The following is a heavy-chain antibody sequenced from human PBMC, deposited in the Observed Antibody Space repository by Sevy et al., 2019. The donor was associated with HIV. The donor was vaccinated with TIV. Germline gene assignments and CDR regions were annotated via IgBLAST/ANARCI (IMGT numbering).Heavy chain of an antibody. CDR2: IQYDGSNK. CDR1: GFSFSSYG. V-gene: IGHV3-30*02. CDR3: VKEGGGEGGDH. Sequence: GGSLRLSCAASGFSFSSYGMQWVRQAPGKGLEWMSYIQYDGSNKDYADSVKGRCTISRDNSKNTLYLQMNSLRVEDTAVFYCVKEGGGEGGDHWGQGTLVTVSS. D-gene: IGHD3-16*01. J-gene: IGHJ4*02.